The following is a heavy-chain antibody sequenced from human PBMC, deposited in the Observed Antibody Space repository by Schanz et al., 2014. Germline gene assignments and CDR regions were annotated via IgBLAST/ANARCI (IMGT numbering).Heavy chain of an antibody. D-gene: IGHD2-15*01. CDR1: GFTFSSYT. Sequence: DVQLVESGGGLVQPGGSLRLSCAASGFTFSSYTMKWVRQAPGKGLEWVSSISSTSTYLYYADSVKGRFTISRDSARNSLYLQMSSLRAEDTAVYFCAGGRAVVTPLDFWGQGTLVAVSS. CDR3: AGGRAVVTPLDF. V-gene: IGHV3-21*01. CDR2: ISSTSTYL. J-gene: IGHJ4*02.